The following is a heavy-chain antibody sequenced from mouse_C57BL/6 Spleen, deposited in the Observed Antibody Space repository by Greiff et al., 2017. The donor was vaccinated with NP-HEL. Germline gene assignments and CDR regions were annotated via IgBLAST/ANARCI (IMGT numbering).Heavy chain of an antibody. Sequence: QVQLKESGPGLVAPSPSLSITCTVSGFSLTSYGVSWVRQPPGKGLEWLGVIWGDGSTNYHSALISSLGISKDNSKSQVFLKLNSLQTDDTATYYCAPLYYYYPWFAYWGQGTLVTVSA. V-gene: IGHV2-3*01. D-gene: IGHD2-4*01. CDR2: IWGDGST. CDR1: GFSLTSYG. J-gene: IGHJ3*01. CDR3: APLYYYYPWFAY.